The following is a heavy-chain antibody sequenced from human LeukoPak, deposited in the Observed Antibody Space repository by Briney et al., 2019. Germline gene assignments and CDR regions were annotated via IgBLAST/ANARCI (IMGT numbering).Heavy chain of an antibody. J-gene: IGHJ6*03. V-gene: IGHV3-53*01. CDR1: GFTVSSNY. CDR3: ARAVVRYYFYMDV. D-gene: IGHD2-21*01. Sequence: GGSLRLPCAASGFTVSSNYMSWVRQAPGKGLEWVSVIYSGGTTYYADSVKGRFTISRDNSKNTLYLQLNSLRAEDTAVYYCARAVVRYYFYMDVWGKGTTVTISS. CDR2: IYSGGTT.